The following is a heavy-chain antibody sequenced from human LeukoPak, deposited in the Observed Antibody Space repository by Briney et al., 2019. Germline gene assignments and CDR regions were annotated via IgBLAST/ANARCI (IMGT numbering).Heavy chain of an antibody. D-gene: IGHD3-3*01. CDR1: GYTFTGYY. J-gene: IGHJ6*02. CDR3: ARDLIFGVVNGMDV. CDR2: TNPNSGGT. Sequence: ASVKVSCKASGYTFTGYYMHWVRQAPGQGLEWMGWTNPNSGGTNYAQKFQGRVTMTRDTPISTAYMELSRLRSDDTAVYYCARDLIFGVVNGMDVWGQGTTVTVSS. V-gene: IGHV1-2*02.